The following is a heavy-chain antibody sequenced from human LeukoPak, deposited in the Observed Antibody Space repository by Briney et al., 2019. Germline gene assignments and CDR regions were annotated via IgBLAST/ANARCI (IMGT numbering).Heavy chain of an antibody. D-gene: IGHD1-26*01. CDR2: IYYSGST. V-gene: IGHV4-39*01. Sequence: SETLSLTCTVSGGSISSSTYYWGWIRQPPGKGLEWIGSIYYSGSTYYNPSLKSRVTISVDTSKNQFSLKLSSVTAADTAVYYCARGAGRRRYYFDYWGQGTLVTVSS. CDR3: ARGAGRRRYYFDY. CDR1: GGSISSSTYY. J-gene: IGHJ4*02.